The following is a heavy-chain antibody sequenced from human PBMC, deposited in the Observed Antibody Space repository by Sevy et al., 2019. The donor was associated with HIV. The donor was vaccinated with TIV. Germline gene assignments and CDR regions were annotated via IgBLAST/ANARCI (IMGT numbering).Heavy chain of an antibody. CDR1: GFTFGDYA. Sequence: GGSLRLSCTGSGFTFGDYAMSWIRQAPGKGLEWVATVSASGGSTYYADSVRGRFSITRDNSKNTLYVKMNSLRAEDTAVYYCARVGGGGYYDPWSGYLEFDPWGQGTLVTVSS. J-gene: IGHJ5*02. CDR3: ARVGGGGYYDPWSGYLEFDP. CDR2: VSASGGST. V-gene: IGHV3-23*01. D-gene: IGHD3-3*01.